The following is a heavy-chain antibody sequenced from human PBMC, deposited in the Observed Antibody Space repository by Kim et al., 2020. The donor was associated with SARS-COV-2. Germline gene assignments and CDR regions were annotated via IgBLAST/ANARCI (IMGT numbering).Heavy chain of an antibody. Sequence: GGSLRLSCAASGFTFSSYDMHWVHQATGKGLEWVSTINTAGDTYYPGSVKGRFTISRENAKNSLYLQMNSLRAGDTAVYYCARGRSGAAGNYYFYGMDVWGQGTTVTVSS. D-gene: IGHD6-13*01. CDR3: ARGRSGAAGNYYFYGMDV. CDR2: INTAGDT. V-gene: IGHV3-13*04. CDR1: GFTFSSYD. J-gene: IGHJ6*02.